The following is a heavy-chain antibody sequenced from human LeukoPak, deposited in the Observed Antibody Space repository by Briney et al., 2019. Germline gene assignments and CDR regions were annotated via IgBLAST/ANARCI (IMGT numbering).Heavy chain of an antibody. J-gene: IGHJ4*02. Sequence: GGSLRLSCAASGFTVSSNYMSWVRQAPGKGLEWVSVIYSGGSTYYADSVKGRFTISRDNSKNTLYLQMNSLRAEDTAVYYCARGWRDFRGWWPHYWGQGTLVTVSS. CDR1: GFTVSSNY. V-gene: IGHV3-53*01. CDR3: ARGWRDFRGWWPHY. D-gene: IGHD2-15*01. CDR2: IYSGGST.